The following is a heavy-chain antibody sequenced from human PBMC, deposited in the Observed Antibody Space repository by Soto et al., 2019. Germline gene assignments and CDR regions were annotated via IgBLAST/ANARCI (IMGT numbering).Heavy chain of an antibody. J-gene: IGHJ1*01. CDR1: WFTLSRNY. CDR3: AREVALPY. Sequence: LXLSCAASWFTLSRNYMSWVRQAPGKGLEWVSVIYGGWSTDYADSVKGRFTISRDNSKNMLYLQMNILRAEDTAVYDGAREVALPYWGQGTLVTVYS. V-gene: IGHV3-53*01. CDR2: IYGGWST.